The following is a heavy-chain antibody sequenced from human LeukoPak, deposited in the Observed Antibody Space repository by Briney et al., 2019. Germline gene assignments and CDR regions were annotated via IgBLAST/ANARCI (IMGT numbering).Heavy chain of an antibody. CDR2: IYDSGST. CDR1: GGSIRSSYYY. D-gene: IGHD3-3*01. CDR3: ARARNYDFWSGYLDY. Sequence: SETLSLTCTVSGGSIRSSYYYWGWIRQPPGKGLEWIGSIYDSGSTYYNPSLKSRVTISVDRSKNQFSLKLSSVTAADTAVYYCARARNYDFWSGYLDYWGQGTLVTVSS. V-gene: IGHV4-39*07. J-gene: IGHJ4*02.